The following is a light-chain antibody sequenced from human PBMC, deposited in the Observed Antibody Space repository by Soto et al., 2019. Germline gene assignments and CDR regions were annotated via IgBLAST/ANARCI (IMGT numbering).Light chain of an antibody. Sequence: DIQMTQSPSTLSASVGDRVTITCRASQSISNWLAWYQQKPGKAPKVLIYDASSLESGVSSRFSGSGSETEFTLTISSLQPDDFATYYCQQYSGYSRWTFGQGTKVEIK. J-gene: IGKJ1*01. CDR3: QQYSGYSRWT. V-gene: IGKV1-5*01. CDR1: QSISNW. CDR2: DAS.